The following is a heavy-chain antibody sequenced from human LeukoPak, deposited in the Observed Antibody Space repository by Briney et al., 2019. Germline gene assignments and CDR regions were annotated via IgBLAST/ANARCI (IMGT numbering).Heavy chain of an antibody. D-gene: IGHD6-13*01. CDR2: IYPGDSDT. V-gene: IGHV5-51*01. J-gene: IGHJ4*02. Sequence: GESLKISCNTSGYIFSKYWIGWVRLLPGKGLEWMGIIYPGDSDTRYSPSFQGQVTISADKSISTAYLQWSSLKASDTAMYYCARQSGSSWYSDYWGQGTLVTVSS. CDR1: GYIFSKYW. CDR3: ARQSGSSWYSDY.